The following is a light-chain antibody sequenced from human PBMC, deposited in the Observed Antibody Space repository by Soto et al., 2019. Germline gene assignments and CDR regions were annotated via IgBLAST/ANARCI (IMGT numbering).Light chain of an antibody. CDR2: DVS. Sequence: QSVLTQPASVSGSPGQSINISCTGTSSDVVGYNYVSWYQHHPSKAPKLIIYDVSNRPSGVSNPFSGSKSGNTASLTISGLQPEDEADYYCSSYTTSNTRQIVFGTGTKVTVL. J-gene: IGLJ1*01. CDR3: SSYTTSNTRQIV. V-gene: IGLV2-14*03. CDR1: SSDVVGYNY.